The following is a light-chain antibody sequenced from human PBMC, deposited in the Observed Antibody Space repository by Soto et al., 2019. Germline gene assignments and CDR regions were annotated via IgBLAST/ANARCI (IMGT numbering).Light chain of an antibody. J-gene: IGKJ2*01. V-gene: IGKV1-39*01. CDR3: QQTYSSPYT. CDR1: QTINSD. Sequence: DIQMTQSPSSLSASVGDGVTISCRASQTINSDLNWYQQKPGKAPKLLIYAASSLQSGAPSRFSGSRSGTDFTLTISSLQPEDFATYYCQQTYSSPYTFGQGTKLEIK. CDR2: AAS.